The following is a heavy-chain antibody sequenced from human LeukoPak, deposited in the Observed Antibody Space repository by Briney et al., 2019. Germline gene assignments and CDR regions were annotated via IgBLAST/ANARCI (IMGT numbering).Heavy chain of an antibody. CDR1: GFTFNSYS. CDR3: ARDQTTGGLWFGGFDY. J-gene: IGHJ4*02. CDR2: ISSSSTYI. Sequence: GGSLRLSCVASGFTFNSYSMNWVRQAPGKGLEWVSSISSSSTYIYYADSVKGRFTISRDNAKNSLYLQMNSLRAEDTAVYYCARDQTTGGLWFGGFDYWGQGALVTVSS. D-gene: IGHD3-10*01. V-gene: IGHV3-21*01.